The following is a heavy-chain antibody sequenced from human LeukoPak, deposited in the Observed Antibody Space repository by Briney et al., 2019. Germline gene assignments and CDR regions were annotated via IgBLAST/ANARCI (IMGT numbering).Heavy chain of an antibody. Sequence: SETLSLTCAVYGGSFNGYYWGWIRQPPGKGLEWIGSIYYSGSTYYNPSLKSRVAISVDTSKNQFSLKLSSVTAADTAVYYCAKGDSSSWYMDNWFDPWGQGTLVTVSS. CDR1: GGSFNGYY. CDR2: IYYSGST. V-gene: IGHV4-34*01. CDR3: AKGDSSSWYMDNWFDP. J-gene: IGHJ5*02. D-gene: IGHD6-13*01.